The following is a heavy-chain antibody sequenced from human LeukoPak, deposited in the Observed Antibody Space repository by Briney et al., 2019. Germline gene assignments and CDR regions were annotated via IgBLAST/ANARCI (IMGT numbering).Heavy chain of an antibody. J-gene: IGHJ5*02. CDR2: IYHSGST. CDR3: ARDGVVGATNWFDP. Sequence: SETLSLTCTVSGGSISSGGYYWSWIRQPPGKGLEWIGYIYHSGSTYYNPSLKSRVTISVDRSKNQFSLKLSSVTAADTAVYYCARDGVVGATNWFDPWGQGTLVTVSS. D-gene: IGHD1-26*01. CDR1: GGSISSGGYY. V-gene: IGHV4-30-2*01.